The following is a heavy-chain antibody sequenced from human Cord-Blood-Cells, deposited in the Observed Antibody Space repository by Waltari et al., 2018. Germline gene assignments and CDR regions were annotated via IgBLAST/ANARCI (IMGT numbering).Heavy chain of an antibody. J-gene: IGHJ4*02. CDR3: AREFAFRLSQPQIVVVPAAIAIDY. CDR2: ISYDGSNK. D-gene: IGHD2-2*01. Sequence: GFTFSSYAMHWVRQAPGKGLEWVAVISYDGSNKYYADSVKGRFTISRDNSKNTLYLQMNSLRAEDTAVYYCAREFAFRLSQPQIVVVPAAIAIDYWGQGTLVTVSS. V-gene: IGHV3-30-3*01. CDR1: GFTFSSYA.